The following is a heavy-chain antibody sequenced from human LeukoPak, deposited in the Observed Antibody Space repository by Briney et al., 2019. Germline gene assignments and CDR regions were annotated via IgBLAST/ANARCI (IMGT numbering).Heavy chain of an antibody. CDR1: GGSISSSNW. D-gene: IGHD6-19*01. CDR2: IYLSGST. V-gene: IGHV4-4*02. CDR3: ARCSGWYMNWFDP. J-gene: IGHJ5*02. Sequence: SGTLSLTCAVSGGSISSSNWWSWVRQPPGQGLEWIGDIYLSGSTNYNPSLKSRVTISVDTSKNQFSLKLSSVTAADTAVYYCARCSGWYMNWFDPWGQGTLVTVSS.